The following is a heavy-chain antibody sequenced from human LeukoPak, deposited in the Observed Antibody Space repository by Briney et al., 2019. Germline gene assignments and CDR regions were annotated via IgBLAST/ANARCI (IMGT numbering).Heavy chain of an antibody. CDR3: LKDRLGTGDY. J-gene: IGHJ4*02. D-gene: IGHD7-27*01. CDR1: GFTFSSYE. CDR2: INDNGSPI. Sequence: GGSLRRSCAASGFTFSSYEMNWVRQAPGKGLEWIAYINDNGSPIYYADSVKGRFTISRDNSKNTLYLQMSSLRAEDTAVYYCLKDRLGTGDYWGQGTLVSVSS. V-gene: IGHV3-48*03.